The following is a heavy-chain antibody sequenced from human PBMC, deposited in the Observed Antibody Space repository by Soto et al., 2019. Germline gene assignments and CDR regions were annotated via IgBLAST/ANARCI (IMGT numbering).Heavy chain of an antibody. V-gene: IGHV4-39*01. CDR3: GRHFAVAFLEY. CDR1: GGSITGISDR. D-gene: IGHD1-1*01. J-gene: IGHJ1*01. CDR2: IYYSGTT. Sequence: SETLSLTCTVSGGSITGISDRWVLIRQPPGKGLEWIGSIYYSGTTYYNPSLKNRVTISVDRSKNQFSLKLSSLIVAVTVVSYCGRHFAVAFLEYWGKGALVPV.